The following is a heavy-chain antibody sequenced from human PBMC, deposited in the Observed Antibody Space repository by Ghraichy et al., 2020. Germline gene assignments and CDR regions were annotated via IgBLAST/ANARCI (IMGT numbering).Heavy chain of an antibody. D-gene: IGHD2-8*01. V-gene: IGHV1-18*04. CDR2: ISAYNGNT. J-gene: IGHJ6*02. Sequence: ASVKVSCKASGYTFTSYGISWVRQAPGQGLEWMGWISAYNGNTNYAQKLQGRVTMTTDTSTSTAYMELRSLRSDDTAVYYCARDLRGLGCTNGVCDDSLNYYYYGMDVWGQGTTVTVSS. CDR1: GYTFTSYG. CDR3: ARDLRGLGCTNGVCDDSLNYYYYGMDV.